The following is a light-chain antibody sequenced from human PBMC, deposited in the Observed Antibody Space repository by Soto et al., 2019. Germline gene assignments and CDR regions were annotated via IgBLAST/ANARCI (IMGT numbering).Light chain of an antibody. Sequence: QSALTQSASVSGSPGQSITISCTGTSSDVGAYNYVSWYQQHSGKAPKLIIYEVTNRPSGVSNRFSASKSGNTASLTIFGLQAEDEADYYCSSYTSSSSWVFGGGTQLTVL. CDR1: SSDVGAYNY. V-gene: IGLV2-14*01. J-gene: IGLJ3*02. CDR3: SSYTSSSSWV. CDR2: EVT.